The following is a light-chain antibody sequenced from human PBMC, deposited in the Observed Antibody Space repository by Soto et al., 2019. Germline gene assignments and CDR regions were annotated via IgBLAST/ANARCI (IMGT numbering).Light chain of an antibody. CDR1: LGISNY. CDR3: QKYNSASYT. CDR2: AAS. V-gene: IGKV1-27*01. J-gene: IGKJ2*01. Sequence: DIQMTQSPSSLSASVGDSVTITGRASLGISNYLAWYQQKPGKVPKLLIYAASTLQSGVPSRFSGSGSGTDFTLTISCRQPEAVATYYCQKYNSASYTIRQGTKLESK.